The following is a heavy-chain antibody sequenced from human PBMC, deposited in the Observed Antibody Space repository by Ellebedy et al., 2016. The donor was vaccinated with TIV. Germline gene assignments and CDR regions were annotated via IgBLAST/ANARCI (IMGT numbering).Heavy chain of an antibody. V-gene: IGHV3-23*01. CDR2: ISGSGGST. CDR1: GFSFNRSP. D-gene: IGHD4-11*01. CDR3: AKVRTTVIVADAFYI. Sequence: GGSLRLSCAASGFSFNRSPLSWVRQAPGKGLEWVSTISGSGGSTYYADSVKGRFTISRDNSRNMLYLQMNSLRAEDTAVYFCAKVRTTVIVADAFYIWGQGTMVTVSS. J-gene: IGHJ3*02.